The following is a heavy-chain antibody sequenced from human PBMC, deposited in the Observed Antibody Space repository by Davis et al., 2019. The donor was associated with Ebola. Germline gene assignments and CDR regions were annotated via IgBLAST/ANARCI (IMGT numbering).Heavy chain of an antibody. J-gene: IGHJ3*02. CDR2: IYYSGST. Sequence: PSETLSLTCTVSGGSISSYYWSWIRQPPGKGLEWIGYIYYSGSTNYNPSLKTRVTISVDTSKNQFSLKLSFVTAADTAVYYCARRNYDYVWGSYRNDAFDIWGQGTMVTVSS. V-gene: IGHV4-59*08. CDR3: ARRNYDYVWGSYRNDAFDI. D-gene: IGHD3-16*02. CDR1: GGSISSYY.